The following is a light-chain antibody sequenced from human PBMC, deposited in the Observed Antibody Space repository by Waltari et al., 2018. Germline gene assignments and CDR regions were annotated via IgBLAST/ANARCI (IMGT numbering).Light chain of an antibody. V-gene: IGKV3-20*01. CDR1: QRLGSN. CDR2: DTA. Sequence: EIVLTQSPGTLSLSQGERATLSCRASQRLGSNLAWYQLKPGQAPRLLIYDTASRAPGIPDRVSGSGSGTDFTLTFSRLEPEDFAMYYCHQYDSSPLTFGQGTKVEVK. J-gene: IGKJ1*01. CDR3: HQYDSSPLT.